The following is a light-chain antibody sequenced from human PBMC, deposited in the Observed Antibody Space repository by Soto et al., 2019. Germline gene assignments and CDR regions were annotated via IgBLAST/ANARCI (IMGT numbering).Light chain of an antibody. V-gene: IGLV4-69*02. J-gene: IGLJ2*01. Sequence: QSVLTQSPSASASLGASVKLTCTLSSGHSSYAIAWHQQQPEKGPRYLMKLNSDGSHSKGDGIPDRFSGSSSGAERYLTISSLRSEDEADYDWKTWGTGIVVFGGGTKLTVL. CDR1: SGHSSYA. CDR3: KTWGTGIVV. CDR2: LNSDGSH.